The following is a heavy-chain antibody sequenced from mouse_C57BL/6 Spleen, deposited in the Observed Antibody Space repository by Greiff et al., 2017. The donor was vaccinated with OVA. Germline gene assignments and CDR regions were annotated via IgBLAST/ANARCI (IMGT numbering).Heavy chain of an antibody. CDR2: IDPSDSYT. Sequence: QVQLQQPGAELVMPGASVKLSCKASGYTFTSYWMHWVKQRPGQGLEWIGEIDPSDSYTNYNQKFKGKSTLTVDKSSSTAYMQLSSLTSEDSAVYYCARSASYYGYDGYAMDYWGQGTSVTVSS. V-gene: IGHV1-69*01. J-gene: IGHJ4*01. D-gene: IGHD2-2*01. CDR3: ARSASYYGYDGYAMDY. CDR1: GYTFTSYW.